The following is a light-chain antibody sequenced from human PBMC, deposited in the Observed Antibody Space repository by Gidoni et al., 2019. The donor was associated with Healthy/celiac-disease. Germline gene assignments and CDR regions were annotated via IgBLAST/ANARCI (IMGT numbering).Light chain of an antibody. V-gene: IGKV1-33*01. CDR3: QQYDNLPPYT. CDR2: DAS. J-gene: IGKJ2*01. CDR1: QDIINY. Sequence: DIQMTQSPSSLSASVGDRVTITCQASQDIINYLNWYQKKPGKAPKLLIYDASNLETGVPSRFSGSGSGTDFTFTISSLQPEDIATYYCQQYDNLPPYTFGQGTKLEIK.